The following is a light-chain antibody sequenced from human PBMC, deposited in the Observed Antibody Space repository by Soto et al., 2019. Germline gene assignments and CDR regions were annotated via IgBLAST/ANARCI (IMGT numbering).Light chain of an antibody. CDR1: SSDIGGYDF. CDR2: EVS. CDR3: SSYTTTTTRVV. V-gene: IGLV2-14*01. J-gene: IGLJ2*01. Sequence: QSALTQPASVSGSPGQSITISCTGTSSDIGGYDFVSWYQQHPGRAPKLLIFEVSDRPSGISYRFYGSKSGNTASLTISDLQPEDEGHYFCSSYTTTTTRVVFGGGTKLTVL.